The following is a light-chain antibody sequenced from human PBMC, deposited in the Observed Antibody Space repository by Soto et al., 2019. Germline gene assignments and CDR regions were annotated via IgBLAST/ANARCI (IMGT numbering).Light chain of an antibody. Sequence: DIQMTQSRSTVWGSVGDRVGGTGRGGETISSWLAWYQQRAGRAAKLMVYKACTFKSGVRGRLSGSGSGTEFTLTISTLQPDDFATYYCQHYKSDAEAFGQGAKVDI. V-gene: IGKV1-5*03. CDR1: ETISSW. CDR2: KAC. J-gene: IGKJ1*01. CDR3: QHYKSDAEA.